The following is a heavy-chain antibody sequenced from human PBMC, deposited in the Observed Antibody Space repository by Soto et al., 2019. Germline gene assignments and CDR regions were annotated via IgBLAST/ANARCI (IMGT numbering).Heavy chain of an antibody. D-gene: IGHD3-22*01. V-gene: IGHV3-9*01. J-gene: IGHJ4*02. CDR3: AKEVGSGYYNGCDF. Sequence: EVQLVESGGGLVQPGRSLRLSCAASGFTFDDYAMHWVRQAPGKGLEWVSGITWNSGNIGYADSVKGRFTISRDSAKKFWYLRRDSMRAEVTALYYCAKEVGSGYYNGCDFWGQGTLVTVPS. CDR2: ITWNSGNI. CDR1: GFTFDDYA.